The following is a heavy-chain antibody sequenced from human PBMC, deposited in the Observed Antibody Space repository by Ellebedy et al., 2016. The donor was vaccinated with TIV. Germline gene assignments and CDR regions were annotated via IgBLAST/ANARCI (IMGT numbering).Heavy chain of an antibody. CDR1: GYTFTRYY. CDR2: IIPIFGTA. J-gene: IGHJ6*02. Sequence: ASVKVSXKASGYTFTRYYMHWVRQAPGQGLEWMGGIIPIFGTANYAQKFQERVTITRDMSTSTAYMELSSLRSEDTAVYYCAAEGAYCSGGSCYSNYYYYGMDVWGQGTTVTVSS. V-gene: IGHV1-46*01. D-gene: IGHD2-15*01. CDR3: AAEGAYCSGGSCYSNYYYYGMDV.